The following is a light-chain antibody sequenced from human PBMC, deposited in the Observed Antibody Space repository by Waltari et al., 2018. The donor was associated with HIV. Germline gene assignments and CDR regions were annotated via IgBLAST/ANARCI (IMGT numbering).Light chain of an antibody. J-gene: IGLJ2*01. CDR2: EVS. CDR1: SSDIGAYNY. V-gene: IGLV2-14*03. CDR3: SSYTASSTLDVV. Sequence: QSALTQAASVSGSPGQSITISCTGSSSDIGAYNYVPWYQQHPDKVPKLVIYEVSNRPSWISNRFSGSKSGNTASLTISGLQADDEASYYCSSYTASSTLDVVFGGGTRLTVL.